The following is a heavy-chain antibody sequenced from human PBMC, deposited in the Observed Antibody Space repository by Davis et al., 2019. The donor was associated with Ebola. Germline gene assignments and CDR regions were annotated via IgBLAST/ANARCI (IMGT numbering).Heavy chain of an antibody. V-gene: IGHV7-4-1*02. Sequence: AASVKVSCKASGYTFTSYAMNWVRQAPGQGLEWMGWINTNTGNPTYAQGFTGRFVFSLDTSGSTAYLQISSLKAEDTAVYYCARDNHYCSGGSCYNPWFDPWGQGTLVTVSS. CDR1: GYTFTSYA. J-gene: IGHJ5*02. D-gene: IGHD2-15*01. CDR3: ARDNHYCSGGSCYNPWFDP. CDR2: INTNTGNP.